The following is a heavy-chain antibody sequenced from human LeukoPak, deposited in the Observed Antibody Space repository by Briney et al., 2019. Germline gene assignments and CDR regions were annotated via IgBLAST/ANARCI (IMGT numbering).Heavy chain of an antibody. Sequence: PSETLSLTCAVSGSSISDNYYWGWIRQPPGKGLGWIGSIYHSGSTFYNNLSLNSRVTISVDTSKNQFSLKLSSVTAADTAVYYCASIETGDSDYWGQGTLVTVSS. J-gene: IGHJ4*02. CDR1: GSSISDNYY. D-gene: IGHD7-27*01. CDR3: ASIETGDSDY. V-gene: IGHV4-38-2*01. CDR2: IYHSGSTF.